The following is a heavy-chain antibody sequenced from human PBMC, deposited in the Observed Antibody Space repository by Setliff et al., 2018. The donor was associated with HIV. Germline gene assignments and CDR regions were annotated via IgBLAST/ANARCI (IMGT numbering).Heavy chain of an antibody. D-gene: IGHD6-13*01. J-gene: IGHJ4*02. CDR2: IKQDGSDM. CDR1: GFTVSNDY. CDR3: ATQTGFYNSHWYDY. V-gene: IGHV3-7*01. Sequence: LRLSCAASGFTVSNDYMSWVRQAPGRGLEWVANIKQDGSDMHYIESVKGRFTIFRDNAKSSVFLQMNSLRAEDTGVYYRATQTGFYNSHWYDYWGQGTMVTVSS.